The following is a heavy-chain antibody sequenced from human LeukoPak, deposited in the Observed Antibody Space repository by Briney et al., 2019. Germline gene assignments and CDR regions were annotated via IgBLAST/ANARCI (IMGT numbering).Heavy chain of an antibody. Sequence: PSETLSLTCTVSGGSISSYYWSWIRQPPGKGLEWIGYIYYSGSTNYNPSLKSRVTISVDTSKNQFSLKLSSVTAADTAVYYCAINAPYYYDSSGYLGDYYYMDVWGKGTTVTISS. D-gene: IGHD3-22*01. CDR1: GGSISSYY. J-gene: IGHJ6*03. CDR2: IYYSGST. CDR3: AINAPYYYDSSGYLGDYYYMDV. V-gene: IGHV4-59*01.